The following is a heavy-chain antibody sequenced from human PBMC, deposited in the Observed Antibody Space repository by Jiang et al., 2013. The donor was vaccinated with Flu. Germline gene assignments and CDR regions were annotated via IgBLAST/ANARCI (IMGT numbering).Heavy chain of an antibody. J-gene: IGHJ5*02. Sequence: LVKPSGTLSLTCAVSGGSISSSNWWSWVRQPPGKGLEWIGEIYHSGSTNYNPSLKSRVTISVDKSKNQFSLKLSSVTAADTAVYYCARLEATPDSDYNNWFDPWGQGTLVTVSS. V-gene: IGHV4-4*02. CDR1: GGSISSSNW. D-gene: IGHD5-12*01. CDR3: ARLEATPDSDYNNWFDP. CDR2: IYHSGST.